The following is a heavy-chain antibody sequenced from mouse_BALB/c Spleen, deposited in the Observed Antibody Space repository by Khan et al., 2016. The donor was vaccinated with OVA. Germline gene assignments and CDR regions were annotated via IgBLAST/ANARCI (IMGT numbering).Heavy chain of an antibody. V-gene: IGHV3-2*02. D-gene: IGHD1-1*01. CDR3: ARGNYYGYYFDY. CDR2: ISYSDVT. J-gene: IGHJ2*01. Sequence: EVHLQELGPGLVKPSQSLSLTCTVTGYSITSGYAWNWIRQFPGNKLEWMGYISYSDVTNYNPSLKSRISITRDTSKNQFFLQLNSVTTEDTATYYCARGNYYGYYFDYWGQGTTLTVSS. CDR1: GYSITSGYA.